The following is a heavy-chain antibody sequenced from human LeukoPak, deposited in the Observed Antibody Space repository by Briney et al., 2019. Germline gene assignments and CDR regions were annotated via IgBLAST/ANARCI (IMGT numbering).Heavy chain of an antibody. D-gene: IGHD5-12*01. J-gene: IGHJ5*02. CDR2: ISSSSSYI. V-gene: IGHV3-21*04. Sequence: PGGSLRLSCAASGFTFSSYSMNWVRQAPGKGLEWVSSISSSSSYIYYADSVKGRFTISRDNAKNSLYLQMNSLRAEDTAVYYCARGYSRSGYHKGTNWFDPWGQGTLVTVSS. CDR3: ARGYSRSGYHKGTNWFDP. CDR1: GFTFSSYS.